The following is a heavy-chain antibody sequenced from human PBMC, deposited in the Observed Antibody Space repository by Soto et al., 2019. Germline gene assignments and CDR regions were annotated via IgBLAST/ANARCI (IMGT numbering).Heavy chain of an antibody. J-gene: IGHJ4*02. Sequence: QITLKESGPTLLKPTQTLTLTCTFSGFSLSTNGVGVGWIRQPPGKALEWLALIYWDDDKRYSPSLKSRLTITKDTAKYKVVLTMTNMDPVDTATYSCVRLFFGEWGYWGQETLVTGSS. CDR2: IYWDDDK. D-gene: IGHD3-10*01. CDR3: VRLFFGEWGY. CDR1: GFSLSTNGVG. V-gene: IGHV2-5*02.